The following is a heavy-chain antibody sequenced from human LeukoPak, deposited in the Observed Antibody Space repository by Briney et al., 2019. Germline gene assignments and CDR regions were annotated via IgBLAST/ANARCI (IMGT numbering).Heavy chain of an antibody. CDR3: ARNWVIIDC. V-gene: IGHV3-7*04. CDR1: GFTLSNAW. CDR2: IKQDGSEK. Sequence: GGSLRLSCAASGFTLSNAWMSSVRQAPGKGLEWVANIKQDGSEKYYVDSVKGRFTISRDNAKNSLSLQMNSLRDEDTAVYYCARNWVIIDCCGQGTQVTVSS. J-gene: IGHJ4*02. D-gene: IGHD2-21*01.